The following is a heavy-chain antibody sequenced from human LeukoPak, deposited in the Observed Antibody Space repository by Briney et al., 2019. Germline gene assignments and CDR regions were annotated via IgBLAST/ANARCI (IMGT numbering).Heavy chain of an antibody. CDR3: ARGLRYGSGSYYPGNWFDP. CDR1: GGTFSSYA. D-gene: IGHD3-10*01. J-gene: IGHJ5*02. V-gene: IGHV1-69*13. CDR2: IIPIFGTA. Sequence: ASVKVSCKASGGTFSSYAISWVRQAPGQGLEWMGGIIPIFGTANYAQKFQGRVTITADESTSTAYMELSSLRSEDTAVYYCARGLRYGSGSYYPGNWFDPWGQGTLVTVSS.